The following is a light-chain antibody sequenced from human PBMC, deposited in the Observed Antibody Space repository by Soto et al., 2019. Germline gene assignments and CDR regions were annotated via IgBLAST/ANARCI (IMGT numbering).Light chain of an antibody. CDR2: WAS. CDR3: QQYYSTPFD. V-gene: IGKV4-1*01. CDR1: QTVLFTSNNKNY. J-gene: IGKJ5*01. Sequence: DIVMTQSPGSLAVPLGERAAINCKSSQTVLFTSNNKNYLAWYQQKPGQPPRLLIYWASTRESGVPDRFSGSASGTDFTLTISNLQAEDVAVYYCQQYYSTPFDFGQGTRLEIK.